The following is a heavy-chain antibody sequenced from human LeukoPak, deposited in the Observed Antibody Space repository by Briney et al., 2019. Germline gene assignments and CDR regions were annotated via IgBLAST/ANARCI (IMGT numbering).Heavy chain of an antibody. CDR1: GFTFNTYS. Sequence: GGSLRLSCVASGFTFNTYSMNWFRQAPGKGLEWISYISSSSGTIYYADSVKGRFTISRDNAKNSLYLQMNSLRAEDTAVYYCARGRDLFDSWGQGPLVIVSS. J-gene: IGHJ4*02. CDR2: ISSSSGTI. V-gene: IGHV3-48*04. CDR3: ARGRDLFDS.